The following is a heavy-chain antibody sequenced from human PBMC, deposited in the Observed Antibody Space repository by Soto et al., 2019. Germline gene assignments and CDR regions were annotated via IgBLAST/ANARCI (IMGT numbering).Heavy chain of an antibody. CDR2: ISWNSGSI. J-gene: IGHJ3*02. D-gene: IGHD7-27*01. CDR1: GFALDDDA. CDR3: AKGAISGAQGAFAI. Sequence: EVQLVESGGGLVQPGRSLRLSCAASGFALDDDAMPWVRLAPGSGLEWVSGISWNSGSIGYADSVKGRFTPSRDNSQNTLYLQMTSLRAEDMALYYCAKGAISGAQGAFAIGGQGTMVTVSS. V-gene: IGHV3-9*03.